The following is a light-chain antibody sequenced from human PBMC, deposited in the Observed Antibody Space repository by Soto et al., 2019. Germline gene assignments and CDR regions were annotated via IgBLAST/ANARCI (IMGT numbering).Light chain of an antibody. CDR3: SSYTITSSPV. V-gene: IGLV2-14*01. CDR2: EVS. J-gene: IGLJ1*01. CDR1: GSDVGSYKY. Sequence: QSVLTQPASVSGSPGQSITISCTGTGSDVGSYKYVSWYQQHPGKAPKLIIFEVSNRPSGVSDRFSGSKSGNTASLTISGLQADDEADYYCSSYTITSSPVFGPGTKLTVL.